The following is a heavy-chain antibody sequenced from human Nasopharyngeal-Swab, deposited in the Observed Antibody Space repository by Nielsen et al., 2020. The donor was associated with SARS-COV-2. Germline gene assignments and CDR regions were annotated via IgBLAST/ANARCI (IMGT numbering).Heavy chain of an antibody. D-gene: IGHD5-12*01. Sequence: WIRQPPGKGLEWIGDLYYSGSTYYNPSLKSRVTMSVDTSKNHFSLKLGSVTAADTAIYYCASRYSGNFYFDYWGQGTLVTVSS. CDR2: LYYSGST. CDR3: ASRYSGNFYFDY. J-gene: IGHJ4*02. V-gene: IGHV4-39*01.